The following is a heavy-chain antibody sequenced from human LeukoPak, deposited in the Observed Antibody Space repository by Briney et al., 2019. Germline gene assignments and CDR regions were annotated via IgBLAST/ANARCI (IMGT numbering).Heavy chain of an antibody. CDR3: ARPGIAAASLVR. CDR2: IIPILGIA. D-gene: IGHD6-13*01. Sequence: GSSVKVSCKASGGTFSSYAISWVRQAPGQGLEWMGRIIPILGIANYAQKFQGRVTITADKSTSTAYMELSSLRSEDTAVYYCARPGIAAASLVRWGQGTLVTVSS. J-gene: IGHJ4*02. CDR1: GGTFSSYA. V-gene: IGHV1-69*04.